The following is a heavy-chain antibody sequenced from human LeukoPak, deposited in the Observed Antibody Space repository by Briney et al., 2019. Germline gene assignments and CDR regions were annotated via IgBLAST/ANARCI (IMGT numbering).Heavy chain of an antibody. CDR3: ARGDPADFEH. V-gene: IGHV4-31*03. CDR1: GGSISRGGYY. D-gene: IGHD5-24*01. Sequence: PSETLSLTCTASGGSISRGGYYWSWIRQHPGKGLEWIGFIYYSGSPNYNPSLKSRVTISVDTSKNQFSLKLRSVTAADTAVYYCARGDPADFEHWGQGTLVTVSS. J-gene: IGHJ4*02. CDR2: IYYSGSP.